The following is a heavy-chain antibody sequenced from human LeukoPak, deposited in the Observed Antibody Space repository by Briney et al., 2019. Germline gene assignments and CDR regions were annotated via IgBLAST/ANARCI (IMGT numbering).Heavy chain of an antibody. CDR1: GYTFTSYG. CDR3: ARGRVGYSSSWNTVVNWFDP. V-gene: IGHV1-69*04. CDR2: IIPILGIA. Sequence: ASVTVSCKASGYTFTSYGISWVRQAPGQGLEWMGRIIPILGIANYAQKFQGRVTITADKSTSTAYMELSSLRSEDTAVYYCARGRVGYSSSWNTVVNWFDPWGQGTLVTVSS. J-gene: IGHJ5*02. D-gene: IGHD6-13*01.